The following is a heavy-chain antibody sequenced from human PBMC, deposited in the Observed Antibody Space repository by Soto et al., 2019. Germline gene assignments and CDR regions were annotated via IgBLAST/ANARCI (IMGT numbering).Heavy chain of an antibody. J-gene: IGHJ6*02. CDR2: IWYDGSNK. CDR3: ARGIKYSSGWYGDYYYYGMDV. V-gene: IGHV3-33*01. Sequence: PGGSLRLSCAASGFTFSSYGIHWCRHSPFKWLEWVAVIWYDGSNKYYADSVKGRFTISRDNSKNTLYLQMNSLRAEDTAVYYCARGIKYSSGWYGDYYYYGMDVWGQGTTVTVSS. CDR1: GFTFSSYG. D-gene: IGHD6-19*01.